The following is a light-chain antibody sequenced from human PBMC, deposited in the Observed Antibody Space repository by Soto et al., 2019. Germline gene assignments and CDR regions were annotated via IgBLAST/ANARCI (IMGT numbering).Light chain of an antibody. Sequence: QVTQPPSTLSASVGDRVTITCRASKGISSYLAWYQQKPGKAPKLLIYAASTLQSGVPSRFSGSGSGTEFTLTISSLQPDDFATYYCQHYNSYSEAFGQGTKVDIK. V-gene: IGKV1-9*01. CDR3: QHYNSYSEA. J-gene: IGKJ1*01. CDR2: AAS. CDR1: KGISSY.